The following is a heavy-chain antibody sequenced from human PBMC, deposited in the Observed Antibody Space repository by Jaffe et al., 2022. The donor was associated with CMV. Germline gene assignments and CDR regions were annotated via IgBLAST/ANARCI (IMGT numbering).Heavy chain of an antibody. J-gene: IGHJ4*02. CDR3: ARARHSGSLMSFLDS. D-gene: IGHD1-26*01. CDR1: GGSISSGGFY. Sequence: QVQLQESGPGLVKPSQTLSLTCTVSGGSISSGGFYWSWIRQHPGKGLEWIGYIYYSGSTYYNPSLKSRISISIDTSKNLFSLKLTSLTAADTAVYYCARARHSGSLMSFLDSWGQGTLVTVSS. V-gene: IGHV4-31*03. CDR2: IYYSGST.